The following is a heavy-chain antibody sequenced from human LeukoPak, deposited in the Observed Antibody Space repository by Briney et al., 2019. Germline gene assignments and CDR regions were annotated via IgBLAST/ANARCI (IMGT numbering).Heavy chain of an antibody. Sequence: GGPLRLSCAASGFSFSTYAMSWVRQAPGKGLEWVSTISGSGGGIYYADSVKGRFIISRDNSENTLSLQMNSLRAEDTAVYYCAKAPGSGSYYYGMDVWGQGTTVTVPS. CDR1: GFSFSTYA. J-gene: IGHJ6*02. CDR2: ISGSGGGI. V-gene: IGHV3-23*01. D-gene: IGHD3-10*01. CDR3: AKAPGSGSYYYGMDV.